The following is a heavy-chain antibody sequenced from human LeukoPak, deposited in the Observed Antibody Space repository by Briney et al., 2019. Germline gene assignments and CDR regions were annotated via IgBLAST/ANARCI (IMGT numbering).Heavy chain of an antibody. CDR1: GFSLSSKV. Sequence: GSLRLSCAVSGFSLSSKVVHWVRQVPGKGLEWLAVISYDGINKYYADSVKGRFTISRDNSKSTLYLLINSLRADDTAVYYCARGNGDYAIHPDYWGQGTLVTVSS. CDR2: ISYDGINK. CDR3: ARGNGDYAIHPDY. V-gene: IGHV3-30-3*01. D-gene: IGHD4-17*01. J-gene: IGHJ4*02.